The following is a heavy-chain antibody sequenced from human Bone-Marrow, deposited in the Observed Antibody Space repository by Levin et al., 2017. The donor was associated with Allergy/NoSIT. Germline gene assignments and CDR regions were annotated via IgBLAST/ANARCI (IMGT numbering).Heavy chain of an antibody. CDR2: IYYSGSM. CDR3: VRQAVTSRTFDY. D-gene: IGHD4-17*01. CDR1: GGSIRNRDYY. J-gene: IGHJ4*02. V-gene: IGHV4-39*01. Sequence: SQTLSLTCTVSGGSIRNRDYYWGWIRQPPGKGLEWIGSIYYSGSMYYKPSLKSRVTIAVDTSKNQFSLKLSSVTAADTAIYYCVRQAVTSRTFDYWGQGTPVTVSS.